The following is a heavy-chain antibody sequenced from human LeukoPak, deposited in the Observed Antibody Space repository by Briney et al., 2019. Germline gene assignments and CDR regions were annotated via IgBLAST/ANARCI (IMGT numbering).Heavy chain of an antibody. J-gene: IGHJ4*02. CDR1: GGSISSYY. D-gene: IGHD2-15*01. CDR2: IYYSGST. Sequence: SETLSLTCTVSGGSISSYYWSWIRQPPGKGLEWIGYIYYSGSTNYNPSLKSRVTISVDTSKNQFSLKLSSVTAADTAVYYCARVCRGCSGGSAPDYWGQGTLVTVSS. CDR3: ARVCRGCSGGSAPDY. V-gene: IGHV4-59*01.